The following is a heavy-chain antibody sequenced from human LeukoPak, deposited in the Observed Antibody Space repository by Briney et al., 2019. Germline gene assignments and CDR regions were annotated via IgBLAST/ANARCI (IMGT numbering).Heavy chain of an antibody. Sequence: SETLSLTCTVSGGSISSYYWSWIRQPPGKGLEWIGYIYYSGSTNYNPSLKSRVTISVDTSKNQFSLKLSSVTAADTAVYYCARGSGPDFDYWGQGTLVTVSS. CDR3: ARGSGPDFDY. CDR2: IYYSGST. CDR1: GGSISSYY. V-gene: IGHV4-59*01. J-gene: IGHJ4*02. D-gene: IGHD3-10*01.